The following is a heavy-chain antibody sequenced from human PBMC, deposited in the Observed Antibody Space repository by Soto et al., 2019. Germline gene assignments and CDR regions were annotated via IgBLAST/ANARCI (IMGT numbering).Heavy chain of an antibody. CDR1: GGTFSSYA. CDR2: IIPIFGTA. Sequence: ASVKVSCKASGGTFSSYAISWVRQAPGQGLEWMGGIIPIFGTANYAQKFQGRVTITADESTSTAYMELSSLRSEDTAVYYCARDADTHIAVAGIGGRMNWFDPWGQGTLVTVSS. D-gene: IGHD6-19*01. J-gene: IGHJ5*02. CDR3: ARDADTHIAVAGIGGRMNWFDP. V-gene: IGHV1-69*13.